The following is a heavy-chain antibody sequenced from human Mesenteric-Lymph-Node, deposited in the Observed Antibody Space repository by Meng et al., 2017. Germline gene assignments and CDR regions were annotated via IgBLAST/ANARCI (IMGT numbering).Heavy chain of an antibody. Sequence: QVQLQQPGPGLAKPSQTLSLTCAISGASVSSNSGGWNWIRQSPSRGLEWLGRTYYNSKWYNDYATSLKSRMIINPDTSKNQFSLQLNSVTPEDTAVYYCARGWAATGFDYWGQGSLVTVSS. V-gene: IGHV6-1*01. CDR1: GASVSSNSGG. CDR3: ARGWAATGFDY. CDR2: TYYNSKWYN. J-gene: IGHJ4*02. D-gene: IGHD6-13*01.